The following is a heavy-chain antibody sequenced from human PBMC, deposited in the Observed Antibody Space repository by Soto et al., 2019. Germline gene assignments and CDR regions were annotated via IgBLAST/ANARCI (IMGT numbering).Heavy chain of an antibody. V-gene: IGHV3-11*01. CDR1: GFPSSANY. D-gene: IGHD3-3*01. CDR2: ISSSGSTI. J-gene: IGHJ4*02. Sequence: GGSLNPSCAPSGFPSSANYMTWIRQAPGQGLEWVSYISSSGSTIYHADSVKGRFTIFRDNVKNSLYLQMNSLRAEDTAVYYCAGALESLDYWGQGTLVTVSS. CDR3: AGALESLDY.